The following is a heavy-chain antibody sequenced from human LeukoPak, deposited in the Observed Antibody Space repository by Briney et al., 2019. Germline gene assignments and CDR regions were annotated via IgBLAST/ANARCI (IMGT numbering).Heavy chain of an antibody. CDR2: IYYSGST. CDR1: GGSISSYY. J-gene: IGHJ6*02. Sequence: PSETLSLTCTVSGGSISSYYWSWIRQPPGKGLEWIGYIYYSGSTNYNPSLKSRVTISVDTSKNQFSLKLSSVTAADTAVYYCARHHAAAGYYYYGMDVWGQGTTVTVSS. D-gene: IGHD6-13*01. V-gene: IGHV4-59*08. CDR3: ARHHAAAGYYYYGMDV.